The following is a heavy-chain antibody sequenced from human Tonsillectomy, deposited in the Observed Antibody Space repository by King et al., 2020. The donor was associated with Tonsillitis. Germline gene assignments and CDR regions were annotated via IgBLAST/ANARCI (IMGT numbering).Heavy chain of an antibody. CDR3: ARIGYRGSYFDY. J-gene: IGHJ4*02. Sequence: QLQESGPGLVKPSETLSLTCTVSGGSISSYYWSWIRQPPGKGLEWIGYIYYSGSTNYNPSLKSRVTISVDTSKNQFSLKLSSVTAADTAVYYCARIGYRGSYFDYWGKGTLVTVSS. V-gene: IGHV4-59*01. CDR1: GGSISSYY. CDR2: IYYSGST. D-gene: IGHD6-13*01.